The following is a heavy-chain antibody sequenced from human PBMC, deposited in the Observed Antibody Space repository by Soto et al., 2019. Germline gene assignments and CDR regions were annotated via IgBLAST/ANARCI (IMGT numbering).Heavy chain of an antibody. V-gene: IGHV1-3*01. CDR1: GYTFTSYA. D-gene: IGHD4-4*01. CDR3: ASSYSNYALIDYYYYGMDV. J-gene: IGHJ6*02. CDR2: TNAGNGNT. Sequence: QVQLVQSGAEVKKPGASVKVSCKASGYTFTSYAMHWVRHAPGQRLEWMGWTNAGNGNTNYSQKFPGRVTITKDTSASTAYMELTSLRSEDTAVYYCASSYSNYALIDYYYYGMDVWGQGTTVTVSS.